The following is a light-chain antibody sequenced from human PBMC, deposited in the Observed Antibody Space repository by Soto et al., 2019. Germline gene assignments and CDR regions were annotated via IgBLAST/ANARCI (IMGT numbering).Light chain of an antibody. Sequence: EIVLTQSPATLSLSPGERATLSCRASQSVSSYLAWYQQKPGQAPRLLIYDASNRANGIPARFSGSGSGTDFTLTISSLEPEDFAVYYCQQRSNWPWTFDQGTKVEIK. V-gene: IGKV3-11*01. CDR2: DAS. J-gene: IGKJ1*01. CDR3: QQRSNWPWT. CDR1: QSVSSY.